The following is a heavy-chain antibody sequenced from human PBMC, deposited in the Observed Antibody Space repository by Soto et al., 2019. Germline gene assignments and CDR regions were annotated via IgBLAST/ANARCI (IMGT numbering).Heavy chain of an antibody. Sequence: LRLSFAASGFTLSTYGMHWVRQAPGKGLEWVAAMSYDGTKEYYADSVKGRFTISRDNSRNTLLLQLNSLRAEDTAVYYCAKEYGSTWIDHWGQGTLVTVSS. CDR3: AKEYGSTWIDH. V-gene: IGHV3-30*18. J-gene: IGHJ4*02. D-gene: IGHD6-13*01. CDR2: MSYDGTKE. CDR1: GFTLSTYG.